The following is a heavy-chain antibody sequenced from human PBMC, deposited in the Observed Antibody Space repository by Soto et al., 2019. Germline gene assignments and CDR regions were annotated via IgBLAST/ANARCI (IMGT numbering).Heavy chain of an antibody. CDR1: GFTFSSYA. J-gene: IGHJ4*02. Sequence: LRLSCAASGFTFSSYAMSWVRQAPGKGLEWVSAISGSGGSTYYADSVKGRFTISRDNSKNTLYLQMNSLRAEDTAVYYCAKTGRFLEWLSTGYFDYWGQGTLVTVSS. CDR2: ISGSGGST. CDR3: AKTGRFLEWLSTGYFDY. V-gene: IGHV3-23*01. D-gene: IGHD3-3*01.